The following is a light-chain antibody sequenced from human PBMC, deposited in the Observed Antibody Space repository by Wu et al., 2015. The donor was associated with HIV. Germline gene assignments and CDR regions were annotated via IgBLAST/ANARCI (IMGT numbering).Light chain of an antibody. CDR2: QSS. V-gene: IGKV1-5*03. CDR1: DSISNL. CDR3: QQYNNYPWT. Sequence: DIQMTQSPSTLSASVGDKITITCRASDSISNLLAWYQQKPGKAPKLLIYQSSSLENGIPSRFSGSTSGSDFILTINRLQPDDFATYYCQQYNNYPWTFGRGTKVDIK. J-gene: IGKJ1*01.